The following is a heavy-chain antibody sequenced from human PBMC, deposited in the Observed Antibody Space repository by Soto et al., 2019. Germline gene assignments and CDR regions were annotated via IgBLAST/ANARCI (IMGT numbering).Heavy chain of an antibody. D-gene: IGHD6-19*01. CDR3: ARGGEWLVRGWFDP. Sequence: SETLSLTCTVSGGSISSGDYDWNWIRQPPGKGLEWIGFIYYSGNTYYNPSLKSRLTISVDTSKNQFSLKLSSVTAADTAVYYCARGGEWLVRGWFDPWGQGTLVTVSS. CDR1: GGSISSGDYD. V-gene: IGHV4-30-4*01. CDR2: IYYSGNT. J-gene: IGHJ5*02.